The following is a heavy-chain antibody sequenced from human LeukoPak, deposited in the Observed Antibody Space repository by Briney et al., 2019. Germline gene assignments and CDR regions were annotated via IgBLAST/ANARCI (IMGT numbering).Heavy chain of an antibody. D-gene: IGHD3-3*01. CDR2: ISAYNGNT. V-gene: IGHV1-18*01. CDR1: GYTFTNYG. J-gene: IGHJ4*02. Sequence: ASVKVSCKASGYTFTNYGISWVRQAPGQGLEWMGWISAYNGNTNYAQKLQGRVTMTTDRPTSTAYMELRSLKSDDTAVYYCARGYGSGKFEYWGQGTLVTVSS. CDR3: ARGYGSGKFEY.